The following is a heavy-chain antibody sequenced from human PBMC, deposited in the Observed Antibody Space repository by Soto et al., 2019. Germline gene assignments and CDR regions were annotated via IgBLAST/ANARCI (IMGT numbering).Heavy chain of an antibody. Sequence: SGPTLVNPTQTLTLTCSFSGFSLSTSGVGVGWIRQPPGKALEWLVLLYWNEDKRYSPSLESRLTVTKDTSKNQVVLTMTNVDPVDKATYYCAHRYYYNSSGYAHFDSWGQGTLVTVSS. J-gene: IGHJ4*02. CDR2: LYWNEDK. CDR1: GFSLSTSGVG. CDR3: AHRYYYNSSGYAHFDS. V-gene: IGHV2-5*01. D-gene: IGHD3-22*01.